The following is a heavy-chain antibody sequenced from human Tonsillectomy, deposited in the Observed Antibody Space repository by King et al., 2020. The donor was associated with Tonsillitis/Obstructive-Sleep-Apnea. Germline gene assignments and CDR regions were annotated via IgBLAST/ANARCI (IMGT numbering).Heavy chain of an antibody. D-gene: IGHD4-23*01. J-gene: IGHJ6*03. CDR3: ARDNLSRWGYCHYYMDV. V-gene: IGHV3-48*03. Sequence: VQLVESGGGLVQPGGSLRLSCAASGFTFSTYEMNWVRQAPGKGLEWVSYISSSGSTIYYADSVKGRFTISRNNVKNSLYLHMNSLRAEDTAVYYCARDNLSRWGYCHYYMDVWGKGTTVTVSS. CDR1: GFTFSTYE. CDR2: ISSSGSTI.